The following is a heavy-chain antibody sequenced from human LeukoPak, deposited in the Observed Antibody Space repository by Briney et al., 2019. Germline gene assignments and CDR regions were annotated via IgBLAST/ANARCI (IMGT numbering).Heavy chain of an antibody. Sequence: ASVKVSCKASVGTFSSYAISWVRQAPGQGLGWMGGIISIFGTANYAQKFQGRVTITADESTSTAYMELSSLRSEDTAVYYCARGRPYFDWLLRPRACYGMDVWGQGTTVTVSS. J-gene: IGHJ6*02. D-gene: IGHD3-9*01. CDR3: ARGRPYFDWLLRPRACYGMDV. CDR2: IISIFGTA. V-gene: IGHV1-69*13. CDR1: VGTFSSYA.